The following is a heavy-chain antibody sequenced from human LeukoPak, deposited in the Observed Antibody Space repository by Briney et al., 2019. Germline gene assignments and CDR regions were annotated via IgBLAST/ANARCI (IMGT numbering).Heavy chain of an antibody. CDR2: YSGST. CDR1: GTPIRSYH. V-gene: IGHV4-59*08. CDR3: ARHEAWFDP. J-gene: IGHJ5*02. Sequence: SQTLSLTCTVSGTPIRSYHWSWIRQPPGKGLEWIGSYSGSTNYNPSLQSRVTISVDTSKNQFSLRLSSVTAADTAVYYCARHEAWFDPWGQGTLVTVSS.